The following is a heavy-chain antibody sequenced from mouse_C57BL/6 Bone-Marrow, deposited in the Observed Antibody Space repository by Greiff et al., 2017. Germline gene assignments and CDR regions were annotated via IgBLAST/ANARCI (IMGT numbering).Heavy chain of an antibody. D-gene: IGHD4-1*01. V-gene: IGHV1-82*01. CDR3: ARERTDWDEFAY. CDR1: GYAFSSSW. CDR2: IYPGDGDT. J-gene: IGHJ3*01. Sequence: VKLVESGPELVKPGASVKISCKASGYAFSSSWMNWVKQRPGKGLEWIGRIYPGDGDTNYNGKFKGKATLTADKSSSTAYMQLSSLTSEDSAVYFCARERTDWDEFAYWGQGTLVTVSA.